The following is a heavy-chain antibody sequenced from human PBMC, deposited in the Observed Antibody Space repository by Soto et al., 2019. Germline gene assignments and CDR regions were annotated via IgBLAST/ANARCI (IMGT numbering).Heavy chain of an antibody. D-gene: IGHD6-19*01. V-gene: IGHV3-33*01. J-gene: IGHJ3*02. Sequence: QVQLVESGGGVVQPGRSLRLSCAASGFTFSSYGMHWVRQAPGKGLEWVAVIWYDGSNKYYADSVKGRFTISRDNSKNTLYLQMNSLRAEDTAVYYCARVTHPQTAVAGRVRAFDIWGQGTMVTVSS. CDR1: GFTFSSYG. CDR2: IWYDGSNK. CDR3: ARVTHPQTAVAGRVRAFDI.